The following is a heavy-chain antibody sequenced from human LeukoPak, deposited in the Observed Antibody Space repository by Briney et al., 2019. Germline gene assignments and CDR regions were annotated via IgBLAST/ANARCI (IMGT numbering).Heavy chain of an antibody. J-gene: IGHJ4*01. Sequence: GGSLRLSCAASGFTFSTYWMTWVRQAPGKGLEWVANMKQDGSEKNYVDSVKGRFTISRDNDKNSLYLQMNSLRAEDTAVYYSASYARDNEYTNMDHWGQGTLVTVSS. CDR3: ASYARDNEYTNMDH. CDR1: GFTFSTYW. V-gene: IGHV3-7*02. CDR2: MKQDGSEK. D-gene: IGHD5-24*01.